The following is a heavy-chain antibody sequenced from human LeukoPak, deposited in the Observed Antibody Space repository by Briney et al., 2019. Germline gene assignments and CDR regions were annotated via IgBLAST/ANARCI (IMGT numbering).Heavy chain of an antibody. J-gene: IGHJ4*03. CDR3: ARGPTISETGYFDY. V-gene: IGHV4-34*01. D-gene: IGHD1-1*01. Sequence: SETLSLTCAVYGGSLSAYYWSWIPQSPGKGLQWIAEVNHRGDTNYNPSVKGRVTISVDTSKNQFSLKVTSLTAADTAVYYCARGPTISETGYFDYWGQGTLVTVSS. CDR2: VNHRGDT. CDR1: GGSLSAYY.